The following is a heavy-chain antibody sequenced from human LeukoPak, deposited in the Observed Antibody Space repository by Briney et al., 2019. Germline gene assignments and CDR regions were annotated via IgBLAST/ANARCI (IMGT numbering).Heavy chain of an antibody. V-gene: IGHV3-48*04. CDR1: GFTFSSYS. J-gene: IGHJ6*02. CDR2: ISSSSSTI. Sequence: GGSLRLSCAASGFTFSSYSMNWVRQAPGKGLEWVSYISSSSSTIYYADSVKGRFTISRDNAKNSLYLQMSSLRAEDTAVYYCARDLTLNYYYGMDVWGQGTTVTVSS. CDR3: ARDLTLNYYYGMDV.